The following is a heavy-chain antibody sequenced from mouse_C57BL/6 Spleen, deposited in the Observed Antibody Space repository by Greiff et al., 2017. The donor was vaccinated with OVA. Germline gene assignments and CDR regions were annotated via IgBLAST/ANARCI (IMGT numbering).Heavy chain of an antibody. CDR3: ARSYDGYYVY. D-gene: IGHD2-3*01. V-gene: IGHV5-9*01. J-gene: IGHJ2*01. Sequence: DVMLVESGGGLVKPGGSLKLSCAASGFTFSSYTMSWVRQTPEKRLEWVATISGGGGNTYYPDSVKGRFTISRDNAKNTLYLQMSSLRSEDTALYYCARSYDGYYVYWGQGTTLTVSS. CDR1: GFTFSSYT. CDR2: ISGGGGNT.